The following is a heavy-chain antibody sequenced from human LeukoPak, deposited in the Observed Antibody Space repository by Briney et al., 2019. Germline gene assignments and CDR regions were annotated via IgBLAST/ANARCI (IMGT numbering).Heavy chain of an antibody. V-gene: IGHV1-18*01. Sequence: ASVKVSCKTSGYSFTNFGITWVRQAPGQGLEWMGWISAYNGNTNYAQMLQGRVTMTTDTSTSTAYMELRSLRSDDTAVYYCARVGYAFDIWGQGTMVTVSS. CDR2: ISAYNGNT. CDR1: GYSFTNFG. J-gene: IGHJ3*02. CDR3: ARVGYAFDI.